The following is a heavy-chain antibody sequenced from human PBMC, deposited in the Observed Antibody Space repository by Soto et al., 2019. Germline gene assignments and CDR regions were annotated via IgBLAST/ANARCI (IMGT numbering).Heavy chain of an antibody. J-gene: IGHJ1*01. D-gene: IGHD6-19*01. CDR3: AGDNGQWLVSD. CDR1: GYIFTSYG. Sequence: QVQLVQSGAEVKKPGASVKVSCKASGYIFTSYGISWVRQAPGQGLEWVGRVSAYNGNTKYAQKLQGRVTMTTDTSASIAYMESRSLRSGDTALHYSAGDNGQWLVSDWGEGALVTVS. CDR2: VSAYNGNT. V-gene: IGHV1-18*01.